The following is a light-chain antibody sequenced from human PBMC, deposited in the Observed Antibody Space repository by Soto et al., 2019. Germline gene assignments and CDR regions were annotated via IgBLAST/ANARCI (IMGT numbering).Light chain of an antibody. CDR1: SSDVGGYNY. CDR3: SSYTSSSTRV. Sequence: QSVLTQPASVSGSPGQSITISCTGTSSDVGGYNYVSWYQQHPGKAPKLMIYEVSNRPSGVSNRFSGSKSGNTAPLTISGLQAEDEADYYCSSYTSSSTRVFGGGTKLTV. V-gene: IGLV2-14*01. CDR2: EVS. J-gene: IGLJ3*02.